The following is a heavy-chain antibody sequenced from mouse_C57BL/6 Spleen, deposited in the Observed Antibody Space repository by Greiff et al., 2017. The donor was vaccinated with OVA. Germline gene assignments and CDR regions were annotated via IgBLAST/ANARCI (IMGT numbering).Heavy chain of an antibody. CDR3: ARGQLRPHGYFDY. D-gene: IGHD3-2*02. CDR1: GYTFTDYY. J-gene: IGHJ2*01. V-gene: IGHV1-19*01. Sequence: EVKLLESGPVLVKPGASVKMSCKASGYTFTDYYMNWVKQSPGRSLEWIGVINPYNGGTSYNQKFKGKATLTVDKSSSTAYMELNSLTSEDSAVYDCARGQLRPHGYFDYWGQGTTLTVS. CDR2: INPYNGGT.